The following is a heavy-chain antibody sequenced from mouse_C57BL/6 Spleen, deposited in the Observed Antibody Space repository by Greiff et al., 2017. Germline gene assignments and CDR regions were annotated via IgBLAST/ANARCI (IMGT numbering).Heavy chain of an antibody. CDR2: IDPSDSYT. V-gene: IGHV1-69*01. D-gene: IGHD2-4*01. Sequence: QVQLQQPGAELVMPGASVKLSCKASGYTFTSYWMHWVQQRPGQGLEWIGEIDPSDSYTNYNQKFKGKSTLTVDKSSSTAYMQLSSLTSEDSAVYYCARRGSTMITDWYFDVWGTGTTVTVSS. CDR1: GYTFTSYW. CDR3: ARRGSTMITDWYFDV. J-gene: IGHJ1*03.